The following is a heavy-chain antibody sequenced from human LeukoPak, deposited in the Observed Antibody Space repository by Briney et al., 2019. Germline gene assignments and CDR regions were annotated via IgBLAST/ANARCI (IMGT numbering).Heavy chain of an antibody. Sequence: GGSLRLSCAASGFTVSSNYMSWVRQAPGKGLEWVSVIYSGGSTYYADSVKGRFTISRDNSKNTLYLQMNSLRAEDTAVYYCAKGGAARTRLTFDYWGQGTLVTVSS. J-gene: IGHJ4*02. CDR3: AKGGAARTRLTFDY. V-gene: IGHV3-53*01. CDR2: IYSGGST. CDR1: GFTVSSNY. D-gene: IGHD6-6*01.